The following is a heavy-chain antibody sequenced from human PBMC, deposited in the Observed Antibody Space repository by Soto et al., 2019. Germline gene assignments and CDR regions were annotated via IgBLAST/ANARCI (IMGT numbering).Heavy chain of an antibody. Sequence: QVQLQESGPGLVKPSETLSLTCTVSGGSISSYYWSWIRQPPGKGLEWMGYIYYSGSTNYNPSLKSRVTISVDTSKNQFSLKLSAVTAADTAVYYCASGSYCSGGSCYSAEYFQHWGQGTLVSVSS. CDR1: GGSISSYY. V-gene: IGHV4-59*01. D-gene: IGHD2-15*01. J-gene: IGHJ1*01. CDR2: IYYSGST. CDR3: ASGSYCSGGSCYSAEYFQH.